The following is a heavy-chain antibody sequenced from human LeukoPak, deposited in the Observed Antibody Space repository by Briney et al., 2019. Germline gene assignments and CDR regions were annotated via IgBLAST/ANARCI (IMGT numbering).Heavy chain of an antibody. J-gene: IGHJ3*02. CDR3: AREYSSSWGADAFDI. CDR1: GFIFSSYW. CDR2: IKQDGSEK. Sequence: PGGSLRLPCAASGFIFSSYWMSWVRQAPGKGLEWVANIKQDGSEKYYVDSVKGRFTISRDNAKNSLYLQMNSLRAEDTAVYYCAREYSSSWGADAFDIWGQGTMVTVSS. V-gene: IGHV3-7*01. D-gene: IGHD6-13*01.